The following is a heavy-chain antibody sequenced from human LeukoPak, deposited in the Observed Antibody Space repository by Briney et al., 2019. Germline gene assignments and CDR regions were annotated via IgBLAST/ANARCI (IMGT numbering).Heavy chain of an antibody. V-gene: IGHV4-39*01. J-gene: IGHJ2*01. Sequence: PSETLSLTCSVSGGSFSSSSFYWDWIRQPPGNGLEWIGSIYYGGSTYYNPSLKSRVTISVDTSKNQFSLRLSSVTAADTAVYYCARRTSAGYWYFDLWGRGTLVAVSS. D-gene: IGHD6-13*01. CDR3: ARRTSAGYWYFDL. CDR2: IYYGGST. CDR1: GGSFSSSSFY.